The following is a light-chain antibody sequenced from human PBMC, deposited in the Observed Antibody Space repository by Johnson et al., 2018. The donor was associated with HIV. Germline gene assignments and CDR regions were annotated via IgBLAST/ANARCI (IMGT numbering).Light chain of an antibody. J-gene: IGLJ1*01. CDR2: DNN. Sequence: QSVLTQPPSVSATPGQKVTISCSGSSSNIGNNYVSWYQQLPGTAPKLLIYDNNKRPSGIPDRFSGSKSGTSATLGITGLQTGEAADDYCGTWDSSLITDGIYGTGTKVTVL. CDR1: SSNIGNNY. CDR3: GTWDSSLITDGI. V-gene: IGLV1-51*01.